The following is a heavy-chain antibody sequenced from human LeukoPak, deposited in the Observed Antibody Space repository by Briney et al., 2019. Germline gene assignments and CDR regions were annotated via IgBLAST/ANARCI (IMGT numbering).Heavy chain of an antibody. Sequence: RAGGSLRLSCAASGFTFSSYGMHWVRQAPGKGLEWVAVISYDGSNKYYADSVKGRFTISRDNSKNTLYLQMNSLRAEDTAVYYCARDPYSGSSDAFDIWGQGTMVTVSS. J-gene: IGHJ3*02. D-gene: IGHD1-26*01. V-gene: IGHV3-30*03. CDR1: GFTFSSYG. CDR3: ARDPYSGSSDAFDI. CDR2: ISYDGSNK.